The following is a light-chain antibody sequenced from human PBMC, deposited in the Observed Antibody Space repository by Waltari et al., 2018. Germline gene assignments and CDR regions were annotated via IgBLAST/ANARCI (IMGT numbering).Light chain of an antibody. CDR2: SFS. CDR1: QSNIGADLA. V-gene: IGLV1-40*01. Sequence: QSVLTQPPSVSGAPGQRVTISCRGTQSNIGADLAVTWYQQVPGTAPTLLLHSFSNRPSGVSDRFSGFKSGASASLVITGLQAEDEAMYYCQSYDTTLSAVVFGGGTRLTV. CDR3: QSYDTTLSAVV. J-gene: IGLJ2*01.